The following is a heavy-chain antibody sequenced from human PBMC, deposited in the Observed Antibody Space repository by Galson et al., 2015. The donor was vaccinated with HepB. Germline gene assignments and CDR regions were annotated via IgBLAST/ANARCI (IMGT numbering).Heavy chain of an antibody. CDR2: IYPRDSDP. Sequence: QSGAEVKKPGESLKISCKGSGSSFTTYWIAWVRQMPGKGLEWMGIIYPRDSDPGYSPSFQGQVTMSVDKSITTAYLQWRPLKATDTAMYYFARHQYSGHPSRASDIWGQGTMGSVSS. J-gene: IGHJ3*02. CDR1: GSSFTTYW. D-gene: IGHD1-26*01. CDR3: ARHQYSGHPSRASDI. V-gene: IGHV5-51*01.